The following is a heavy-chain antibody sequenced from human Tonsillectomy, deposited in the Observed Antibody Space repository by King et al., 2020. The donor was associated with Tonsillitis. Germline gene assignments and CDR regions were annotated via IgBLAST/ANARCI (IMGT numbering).Heavy chain of an antibody. Sequence: VQLVESGGGVVQPGRSLRLSCAASGFTFSSYGMHWVRQAPGKGLEWVAVIWYDGSNKYYADSVKGRFTISRDNSKNTLYLQMNSLRAEDTAVYYCAGSQQLASYYYYGMDVWGQGTTVTVSS. CDR2: IWYDGSNK. CDR3: AGSQQLASYYYYGMDV. D-gene: IGHD6-13*01. J-gene: IGHJ6*02. CDR1: GFTFSSYG. V-gene: IGHV3-33*01.